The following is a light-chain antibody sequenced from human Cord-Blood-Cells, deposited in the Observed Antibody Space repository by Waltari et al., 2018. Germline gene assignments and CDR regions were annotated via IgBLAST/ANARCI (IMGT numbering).Light chain of an antibody. CDR2: WAP. V-gene: IGKV4-1*01. CDR3: QQYYSTPPT. J-gene: IGKJ1*01. CDR1: QSVLYSSNNKNY. Sequence: DIVMTQSPDSLAVSLGERATIHCKSRQSVLYSSNNKNYLAWYPQKPGQPPKLLIYWAPTRESRVPDRFSGSGSGTDFTLTISSLQAEDVAVYYCQQYYSTPPTFGQGTKVEIK.